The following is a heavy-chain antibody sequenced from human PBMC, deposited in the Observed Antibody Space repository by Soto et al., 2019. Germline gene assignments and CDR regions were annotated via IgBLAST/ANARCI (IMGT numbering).Heavy chain of an antibody. CDR3: AKHLSNGSPDY. CDR2: ISGSGGGT. D-gene: IGHD2-15*01. J-gene: IGHJ4*02. Sequence: PGGSLRLSCAASGFTFSSYAMSWVRQAPGKGLGWVSLISGSGGGTYYADSVKGRFTISRDNSKNTLYLQMNSLRAEDTAVFYCAKHLSNGSPDYWGQGTLVTVSS. V-gene: IGHV3-23*01. CDR1: GFTFSSYA.